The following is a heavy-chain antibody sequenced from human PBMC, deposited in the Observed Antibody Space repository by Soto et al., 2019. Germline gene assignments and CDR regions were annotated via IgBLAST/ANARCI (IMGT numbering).Heavy chain of an antibody. CDR1: GGSITGYY. D-gene: IGHD4-4*01. Sequence: SETLSLTCAVSGGSITGYYWSWIRQPPGKGPEWIGNIHYSGSTNYNPSLKSRVTISVDTSKNQFSLRLSSVTAAETAVYYCARHSYYSNPLRFDPWGQGTLVTVSS. J-gene: IGHJ5*02. V-gene: IGHV4-59*08. CDR3: ARHSYYSNPLRFDP. CDR2: IHYSGST.